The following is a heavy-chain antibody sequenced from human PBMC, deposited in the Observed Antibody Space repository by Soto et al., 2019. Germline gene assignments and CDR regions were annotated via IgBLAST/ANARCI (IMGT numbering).Heavy chain of an antibody. Sequence: EVQLVESGGGLVKPGGSLRLSCAASGFTFSSYSMNWVRQAPGKGLEWVSSISSSSSYIYYADSVKGRFTISRDNAKNSLYLQMNSLRAEDKAVYYCARDVYSSSRYFDSWGQGTLVTVSS. CDR3: ARDVYSSSRYFDS. CDR2: ISSSSSYI. V-gene: IGHV3-21*01. CDR1: GFTFSSYS. J-gene: IGHJ4*02. D-gene: IGHD6-6*01.